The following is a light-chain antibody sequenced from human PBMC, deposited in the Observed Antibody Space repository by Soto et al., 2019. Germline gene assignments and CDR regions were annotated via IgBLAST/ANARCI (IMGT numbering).Light chain of an antibody. CDR2: GAS. J-gene: IGKJ5*01. Sequence: EIVLTQSPGTLSLSPGERATLSCRASQSVTSSNLAWYQQKPGQAPRLLIFGASSRASGVPERFNGGGSGTDFTLTIRRLEPEDFALYYCQQYGSSPITFGQGTRLEIK. V-gene: IGKV3-20*01. CDR1: QSVTSSN. CDR3: QQYGSSPIT.